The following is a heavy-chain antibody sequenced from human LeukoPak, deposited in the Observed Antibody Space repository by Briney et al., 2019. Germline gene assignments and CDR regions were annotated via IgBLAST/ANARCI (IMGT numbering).Heavy chain of an antibody. Sequence: SETLSLTCTVSGGSISSGGYYWSWIRQRPGKGLEWIGYIYYSGSTYYNPSLKSRVTISVDTSKNQFSLKLSSVTAADTAVYYCAIAQTYMTTVVRYYFDYWGQGTLVTVSS. D-gene: IGHD4-23*01. CDR1: GGSISSGGYY. CDR2: IYYSGST. V-gene: IGHV4-31*03. CDR3: AIAQTYMTTVVRYYFDY. J-gene: IGHJ4*02.